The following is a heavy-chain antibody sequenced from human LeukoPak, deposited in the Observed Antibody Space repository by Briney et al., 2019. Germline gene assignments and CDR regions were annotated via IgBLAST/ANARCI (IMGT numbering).Heavy chain of an antibody. Sequence: ASVKVSCKASGYTFTSYGISWVRQAPGQGLEWMGWISAYNGNTNYAQKLQGRVTMTRDTSISTAYMELSRLRSDDTAVYYCARELAVADHDYWGQGTLVTVSS. J-gene: IGHJ4*02. V-gene: IGHV1-18*01. D-gene: IGHD6-19*01. CDR2: ISAYNGNT. CDR1: GYTFTSYG. CDR3: ARELAVADHDY.